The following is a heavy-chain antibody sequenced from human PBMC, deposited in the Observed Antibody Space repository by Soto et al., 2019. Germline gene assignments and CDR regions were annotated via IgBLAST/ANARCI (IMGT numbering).Heavy chain of an antibody. CDR2: IIPMLGVR. V-gene: IGHV1-69*02. Sequence: QVQLVQSGAEVKKPGSSVKVSCKDSGGTFSTYSMFWVRQAPGQGLEWMGRIIPMLGVRNYAQRFQDRGTITADKATATVHRELSSLRSEDTALYYCTIGSWSGEVFDIWGQGTMVTVSS. J-gene: IGHJ3*02. CDR3: TIGSWSGEVFDI. CDR1: GGTFSTYS. D-gene: IGHD2-21*01.